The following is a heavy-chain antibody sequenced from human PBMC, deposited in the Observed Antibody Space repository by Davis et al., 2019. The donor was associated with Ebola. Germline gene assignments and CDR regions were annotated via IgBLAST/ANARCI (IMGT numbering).Heavy chain of an antibody. V-gene: IGHV4-59*01. J-gene: IGHJ5*02. CDR1: GDSMNNYF. Sequence: PGGSLRLSCNVSGDSMNNYFWSWIRQTPGREPEWLGYFSYTGTTRYKPSLTSRLTVSGDMSKKQFSLRLTSVTAADTAVYYCGRGRHNWNTLDLWGPGTLVTV. CDR2: FSYTGTT. D-gene: IGHD1/OR15-1a*01. CDR3: GRGRHNWNTLDL.